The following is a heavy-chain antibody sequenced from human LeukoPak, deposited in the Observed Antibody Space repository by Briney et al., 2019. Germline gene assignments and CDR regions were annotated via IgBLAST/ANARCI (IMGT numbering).Heavy chain of an antibody. D-gene: IGHD4-17*01. CDR2: ISSSSSYI. CDR3: ARSGYGDIHFDY. Sequence: GGSLRLSCAASGFTFSSYSMNWVRQAPGQGLEWVSSISSSSSYIYYADSVKGRFTISRDNAKNSLYLQMNSLRAEDTAVYYCARSGYGDIHFDYWGQGTLVTVSS. V-gene: IGHV3-21*01. CDR1: GFTFSSYS. J-gene: IGHJ4*02.